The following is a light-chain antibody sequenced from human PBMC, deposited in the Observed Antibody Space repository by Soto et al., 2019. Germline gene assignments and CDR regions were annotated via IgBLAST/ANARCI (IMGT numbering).Light chain of an antibody. CDR1: RAINNY. CDR3: QQSYSTPPN. Sequence: IPMTQSPSSLSASVGDRVTLTCRTSRAINNYVNWYQHHPGRVPKLLISSASILQAGVPSRFSAGGSGTHFALTISNLQPEDVATYSCQQSYSTPPNFGQGTKLEI. J-gene: IGKJ2*01. V-gene: IGKV1-39*01. CDR2: SAS.